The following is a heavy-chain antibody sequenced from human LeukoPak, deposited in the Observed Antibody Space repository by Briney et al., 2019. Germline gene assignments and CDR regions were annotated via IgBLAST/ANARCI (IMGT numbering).Heavy chain of an antibody. CDR1: GFTFSSYA. V-gene: IGHV3-23*01. D-gene: IGHD3-3*01. CDR3: AKGSLFGVVIIGYFDY. J-gene: IGHJ4*02. Sequence: GGSLRLSCAASGFTFSSYAIGWVRQAPGKGLEWVSAISGSGGSTYYADSVKGRFTISRDNSKNTLYLQMNSLRAEDTAVYYCAKGSLFGVVIIGYFDYWGQGTLVTVSS. CDR2: ISGSGGST.